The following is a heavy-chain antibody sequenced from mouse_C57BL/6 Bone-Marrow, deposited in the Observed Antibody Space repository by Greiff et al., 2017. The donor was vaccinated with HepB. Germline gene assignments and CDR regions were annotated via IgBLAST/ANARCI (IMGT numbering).Heavy chain of an antibody. V-gene: IGHV1-69*01. J-gene: IGHJ2*01. CDR2: IDPSDSYT. CDR1: GYTFTSYW. Sequence: QVQLQQPGAELVMPGASVKLSCKASGYTFTSYWMHWVKQRPGQGLEWIGEIDPSDSYTNYNQKFKGKSTLTVDKSSSTAYMQLSSLTSEDSAVYYCAREGLTGDYFDYWGQGTTLTVSS. D-gene: IGHD4-1*01. CDR3: AREGLTGDYFDY.